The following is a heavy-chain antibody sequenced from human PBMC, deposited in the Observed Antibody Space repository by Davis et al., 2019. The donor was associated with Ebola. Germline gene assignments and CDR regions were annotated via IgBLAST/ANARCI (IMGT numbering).Heavy chain of an antibody. CDR3: ARTSIVGTTTTASDI. Sequence: ASVKVSCKASGYTFTNYYMHWVRQAPGQGLEWMGWISAYNGNTNYAQKVQGRVTMTTDTSTGTAYLDLSSLRSDDTAVYFCARTSIVGTTTTASDIWGQGTLVSVSS. CDR2: ISAYNGNT. J-gene: IGHJ3*02. D-gene: IGHD1-26*01. V-gene: IGHV1-18*04. CDR1: GYTFTNYY.